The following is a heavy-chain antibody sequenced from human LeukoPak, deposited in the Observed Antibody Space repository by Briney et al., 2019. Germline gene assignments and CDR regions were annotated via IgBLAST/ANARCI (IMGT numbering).Heavy chain of an antibody. V-gene: IGHV4-59*01. CDR2: IYYSGST. D-gene: IGHD1-20*01. J-gene: IGHJ6*03. CDR1: GGSLSTYY. CDR3: ARTYNWNYYYYYHMDV. Sequence: PSETLSLTCTVSGGSLSTYYWSWIRQPPGKGLEWIGYIYYSGSTSYNPSLKSRVTISVDTSKDQFSLKLTSVTAADTALYYCARTYNWNYYYYYHMDVWGKGTTVTVAS.